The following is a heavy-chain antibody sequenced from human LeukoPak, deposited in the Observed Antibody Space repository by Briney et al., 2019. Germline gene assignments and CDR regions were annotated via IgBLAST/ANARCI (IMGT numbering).Heavy chain of an antibody. CDR1: GGTFSSYA. Sequence: ASVEVSCKASGGTFSSYAISWVRQAPGQGLEWMGGIIPIFGTANYAQKFQGRVTITTDESTSTAYMELSSLRSEDTAVYYCARGRIEYGSSWYNYWGQGTLVTVSS. CDR3: ARGRIEYGSSWYNY. D-gene: IGHD6-13*01. CDR2: IIPIFGTA. J-gene: IGHJ4*02. V-gene: IGHV1-69*05.